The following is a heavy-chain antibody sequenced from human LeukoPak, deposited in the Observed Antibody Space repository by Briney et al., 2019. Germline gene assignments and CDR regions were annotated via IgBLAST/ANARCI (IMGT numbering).Heavy chain of an antibody. D-gene: IGHD6-19*01. V-gene: IGHV1-18*04. CDR2: ISAYNGNT. J-gene: IGHJ4*02. Sequence: ASVKVSCKASGYTFTGYYIHWVRQAPGQGLEWMGWISAYNGNTNYAQELQGRVTMTTDTSTSTAYMELRSLRSDDTAVYYCAREASGWYGLDYWGQGTLVTVSS. CDR1: GYTFTGYY. CDR3: AREASGWYGLDY.